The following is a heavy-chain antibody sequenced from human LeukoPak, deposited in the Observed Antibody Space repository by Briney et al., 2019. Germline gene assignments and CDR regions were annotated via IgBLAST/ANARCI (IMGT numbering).Heavy chain of an antibody. Sequence: SETLSLTCTVSGGSIGSYYWSWIRQPAGKGLEWIGRIYTSGSTNYNPSLKSRVTMSVDTSKNQFSLKLSSVTAADTAVYYCARSPGGQWLGWFDPWGQGTLVTVSS. D-gene: IGHD6-19*01. CDR3: ARSPGGQWLGWFDP. V-gene: IGHV4-4*07. CDR2: IYTSGST. J-gene: IGHJ5*02. CDR1: GGSIGSYY.